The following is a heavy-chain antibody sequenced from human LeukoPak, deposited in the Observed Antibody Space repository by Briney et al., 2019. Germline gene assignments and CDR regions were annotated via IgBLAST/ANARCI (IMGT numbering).Heavy chain of an antibody. CDR2: ISRSGGT. D-gene: IGHD2-15*01. V-gene: IGHV4-34*01. J-gene: IGHJ5*01. CDR3: ARVNYHSHTPTNS. CDR1: GGSFSGHD. Sequence: PSETLSLTCVVSGGSFSGHDCHWIRQSPGKGLEWIGEISRSGGTNYNPSVKSRFAISLDTSMSQFSRNLTSVTAADTASYYCARVNYHSHTPTNSRGAGTPVTASS.